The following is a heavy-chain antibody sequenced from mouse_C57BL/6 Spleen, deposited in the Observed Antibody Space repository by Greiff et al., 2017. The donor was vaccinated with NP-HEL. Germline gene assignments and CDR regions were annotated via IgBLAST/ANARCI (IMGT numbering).Heavy chain of an antibody. CDR2: IRIGGGT. D-gene: IGHD1-1*01. Sequence: QVQLKESGPGLVAPSQSLSITCTVSGFSLTSYAISWVRQPPGKGLEWLGGIRIGGGTNYNSALKARLSISKDNSKSQVFLKMNSLQTDDTARDYCAKKGPSYVRAMEYWGQGTSVTVSA. CDR3: AKKGPSYVRAMEY. CDR1: GFSLTSYA. J-gene: IGHJ4*01. V-gene: IGHV2-9-1*01.